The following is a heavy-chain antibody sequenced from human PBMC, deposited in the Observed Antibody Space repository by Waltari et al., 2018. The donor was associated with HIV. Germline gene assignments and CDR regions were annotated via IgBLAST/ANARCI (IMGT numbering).Heavy chain of an antibody. V-gene: IGHV3-30*01. Sequence: QVQLVESGGGVVQPGRSLRLSCAASGFTFSSYAMHWVSQAPGKGLEWVSFISFDGSYKQYADSVKGRFTISRDTSKNTLYLQMNSLRAEDTAVYYCARVGYSSSWAYFDYWGQGTLVTVSS. CDR2: ISFDGSYK. CDR1: GFTFSSYA. J-gene: IGHJ4*02. D-gene: IGHD6-13*01. CDR3: ARVGYSSSWAYFDY.